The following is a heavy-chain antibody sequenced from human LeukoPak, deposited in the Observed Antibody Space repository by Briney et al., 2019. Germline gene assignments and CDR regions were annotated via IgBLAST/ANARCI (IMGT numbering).Heavy chain of an antibody. CDR1: GYSFTSYW. Sequence: HGESLRISCKGSGYSFTSYWISWVRQMPGKGLEWMGRIDPSDSYTNYSPSFQGHVTISADKSISTAYLQWSSLKASDTAMYYCARVGYCSSTSCAGDWFDPWGQGTLVTVSS. CDR2: IDPSDSYT. J-gene: IGHJ5*02. V-gene: IGHV5-10-1*01. D-gene: IGHD2-2*03. CDR3: ARVGYCSSTSCAGDWFDP.